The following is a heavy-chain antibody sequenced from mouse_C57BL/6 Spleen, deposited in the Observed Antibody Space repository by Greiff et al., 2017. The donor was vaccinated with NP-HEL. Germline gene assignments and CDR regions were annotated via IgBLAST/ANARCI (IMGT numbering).Heavy chain of an antibody. CDR3: ARDRKDPLGFDY. CDR1: GFTFSSYA. V-gene: IGHV5-4*01. J-gene: IGHJ2*01. Sequence: EVQLVESGGGLVKPGGSLKLSCAASGFTFSSYAMSWVRQTPDKRLEWVATISDGGSYTYYPDNVKGRFTISRDNAKNNLYLQRSHLKSEDTAMYYGARDRKDPLGFDYWGKGTTLTVSS. CDR2: ISDGGSYT. D-gene: IGHD2-10*02.